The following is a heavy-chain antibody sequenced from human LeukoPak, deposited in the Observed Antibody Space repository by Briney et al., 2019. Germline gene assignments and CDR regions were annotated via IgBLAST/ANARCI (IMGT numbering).Heavy chain of an antibody. CDR1: GFTFSSYS. V-gene: IGHV3-21*01. Sequence: GGSLRLSCAASGFTFSSYSMNWVRQAPGKGLEWVSSISSSSSYIYYADSVKGRFTISRDNAKNSLYLQMNSLRAEDTAVYYCARDSFFDDLHDYWGQGTLVTVSS. CDR3: ARDSFFDDLHDY. D-gene: IGHD3-3*02. J-gene: IGHJ4*02. CDR2: ISSSSSYI.